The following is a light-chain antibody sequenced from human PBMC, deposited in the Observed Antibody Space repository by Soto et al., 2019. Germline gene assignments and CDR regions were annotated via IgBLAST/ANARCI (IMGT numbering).Light chain of an antibody. CDR1: QSISSW. Sequence: DIQMTQSPSTLSASVGDRVTITCRASQSISSWLAWYQQKPGKAPKLLIYKASSLEGGVPSRFSGSGSGTEFTRPISSLQPDDFAACYCQQYNSSPTFGQGPKVDIK. CDR2: KAS. V-gene: IGKV1-5*03. J-gene: IGKJ1*01. CDR3: QQYNSSPT.